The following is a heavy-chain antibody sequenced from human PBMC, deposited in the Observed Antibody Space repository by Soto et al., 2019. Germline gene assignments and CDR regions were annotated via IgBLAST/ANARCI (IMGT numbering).Heavy chain of an antibody. D-gene: IGHD2-21*02. CDR3: TKDVTGDVGADY. CDR2: VKTTGDTT. CDR1: GFAFFSHV. V-gene: IGHV3-23*04. J-gene: IGHJ4*02. Sequence: EVQLVESGGALVQPGGSLTLSCAASGFAFFSHVMSWVRQAPGKGLEWVSTVKTTGDTTFYAGPVKGRFTASRDDSKSTLFLHMYSLRVEDMATYYCTKDVTGDVGADYWGQGTPVTVSS.